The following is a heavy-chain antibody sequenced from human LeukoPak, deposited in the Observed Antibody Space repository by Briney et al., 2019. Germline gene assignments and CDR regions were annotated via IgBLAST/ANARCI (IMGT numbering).Heavy chain of an antibody. D-gene: IGHD2-2*01. CDR3: ARVGVVPADLPYNFDY. V-gene: IGHV3-20*04. CDR2: INWNGSIT. CDR1: GFTFGYYG. Sequence: GGSLRLSCAASGFTFGYYGMSWVRQAPGKGLEWVSRINWNGSITRYADSVKGRFTISRDNAKNSLYLQMNSLRAEDTAQYYCARVGVVPADLPYNFDYWGPGTLGTVS. J-gene: IGHJ4*02.